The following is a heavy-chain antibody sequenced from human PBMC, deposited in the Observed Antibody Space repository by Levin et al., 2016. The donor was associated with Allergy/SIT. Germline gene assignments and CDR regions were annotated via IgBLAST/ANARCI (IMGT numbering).Heavy chain of an antibody. J-gene: IGHJ5*02. V-gene: IGHV3-7*01. CDR2: IDQDGGVK. D-gene: IGHD2-15*01. Sequence: GGSLRLSCAASGFTFSNSWMTWVRQAPGKGLDWVANIDQDGGVKNYVDSVAGRFTISRDNAKKSVYLQMSSLRAEDTAVYYCGIGGGFLVDRWGQGTLVTVSS. CDR1: GFTFSNSW. CDR3: GIGGGFLVDR.